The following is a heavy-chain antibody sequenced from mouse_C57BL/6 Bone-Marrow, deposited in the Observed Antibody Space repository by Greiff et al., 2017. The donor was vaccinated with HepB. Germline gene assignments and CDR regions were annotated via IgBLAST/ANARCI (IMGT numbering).Heavy chain of an antibody. Sequence: EVQRVESGGGLVKPGGSLKLSCAASGFTFSSYAMSWVRQTPEKRLEWVATISDGGSYTYYPDNVKGRFPISRDNAKNNLYLQMSHLKSEDTAMYYCARDLLWSYAMDYWGQGTSVTVSS. CDR2: ISDGGSYT. CDR1: GFTFSSYA. V-gene: IGHV5-4*01. J-gene: IGHJ4*01. CDR3: ARDLLWSYAMDY. D-gene: IGHD2-1*01.